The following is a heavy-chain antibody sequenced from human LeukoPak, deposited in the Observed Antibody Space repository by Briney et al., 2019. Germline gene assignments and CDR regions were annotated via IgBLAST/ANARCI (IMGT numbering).Heavy chain of an antibody. CDR3: AHRHPLWFGEPRATYYFDY. Sequence: ESGPTLVKPTQTLTLTCTFSGFSLSTSGVGVGWIRQPPGKALEWLALIYWDDDKRYSPSLKSRLTITKDTSKNQVVLTMTNMDPVDTATYYCAHRHPLWFGEPRATYYFDYWGQGTLVTVSS. D-gene: IGHD3-10*01. V-gene: IGHV2-5*02. J-gene: IGHJ4*02. CDR1: GFSLSTSGVG. CDR2: IYWDDDK.